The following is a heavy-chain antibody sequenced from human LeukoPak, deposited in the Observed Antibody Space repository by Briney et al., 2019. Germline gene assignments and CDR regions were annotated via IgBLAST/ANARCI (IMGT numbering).Heavy chain of an antibody. V-gene: IGHV3-30*02. J-gene: IGHJ4*02. CDR2: IRYDGSNK. Sequence: GGSLRLSCAASGFTFSSYGMHWVRQAPGKGLEWVAFIRYDGSNKYYADSVKGRFTISRDNSKNTLYLQRNSLRAEDTAVYYCAKDLSWGKIDSWGQGTMVTVSS. CDR3: AKDLSWGKIDS. D-gene: IGHD3-16*01. CDR1: GFTFSSYG.